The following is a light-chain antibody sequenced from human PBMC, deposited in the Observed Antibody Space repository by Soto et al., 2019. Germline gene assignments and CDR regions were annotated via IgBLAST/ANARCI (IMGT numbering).Light chain of an antibody. J-gene: IGLJ2*01. CDR2: ANN. Sequence: QSALTQPASVSGSPGQSITISCTGTSNDVGFYSYVSWYQQLPGTAPKLLIYANNNRPSGVPDRFSGSKSGTSASLAITGLQAEDEADYYCQSYDSSLSEGVFGGGTKLTVL. V-gene: IGLV1-40*01. CDR3: QSYDSSLSEGV. CDR1: SNDVGFYSY.